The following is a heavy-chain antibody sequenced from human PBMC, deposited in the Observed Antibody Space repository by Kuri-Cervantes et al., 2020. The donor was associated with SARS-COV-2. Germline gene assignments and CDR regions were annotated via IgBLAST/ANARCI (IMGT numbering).Heavy chain of an antibody. Sequence: GESLKISCAASGFTFSSYSMNWVRQAPGKGLEWVSYISSSSSTIHYADSVKGRFTISRDNAKNSLYLQMNSLRAEGTAVYYCARDYYDFWSGYYVPYYYYYYGMDVWGQGTTVTVSS. D-gene: IGHD3-3*01. CDR1: GFTFSSYS. V-gene: IGHV3-48*01. J-gene: IGHJ6*02. CDR2: ISSSSSTI. CDR3: ARDYYDFWSGYYVPYYYYYYGMDV.